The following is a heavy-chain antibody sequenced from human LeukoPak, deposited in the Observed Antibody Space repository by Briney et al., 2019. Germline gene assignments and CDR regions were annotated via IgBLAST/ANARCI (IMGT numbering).Heavy chain of an antibody. CDR3: ARDQAVVPRYYYGMDV. CDR1: GFTFSSYG. CDR2: IWYGGSNK. Sequence: PGGSLRLSCAASGFTFSSYGMHWVRQAPGKGLEWVAVIWYGGSNKYYADSVKGRFTISRDNSKNTLYLQMNSLRAEDTAVYYCARDQAVVPRYYYGMDVWGQGTTVTVSS. D-gene: IGHD4-23*01. J-gene: IGHJ6*02. V-gene: IGHV3-33*01.